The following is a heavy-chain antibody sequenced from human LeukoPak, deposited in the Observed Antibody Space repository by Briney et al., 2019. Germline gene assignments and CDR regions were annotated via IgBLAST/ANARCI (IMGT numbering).Heavy chain of an antibody. CDR3: ARGTNYYDSSGTYFDY. V-gene: IGHV3-7*01. J-gene: IGHJ4*02. CDR1: RFTLSTYW. CDR2: IKQDGSQE. D-gene: IGHD3-22*01. Sequence: GSLRLSCAASRFTLSTYWMSWVRQAPGKGLEWVAHIKQDGSQEYYVDSVKGRFTISRDSAKNSLYLQMNSLRAEDTAVYYCARGTNYYDSSGTYFDYWGQGTLVTVSS.